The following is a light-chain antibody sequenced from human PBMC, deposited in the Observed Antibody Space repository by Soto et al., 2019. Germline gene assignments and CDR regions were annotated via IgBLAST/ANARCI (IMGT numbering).Light chain of an antibody. Sequence: EIVMTQSPATVPVSPGERVTLSCRASQSVSIDLAWYQQKPGQAPGLLIYGASSRATGIPDRFSGSGSGTDFTLTISRLEPEDFAVYYCQQYGRSPWTFGQGTKVDIK. CDR1: QSVSID. V-gene: IGKV3-20*01. CDR2: GAS. CDR3: QQYGRSPWT. J-gene: IGKJ1*01.